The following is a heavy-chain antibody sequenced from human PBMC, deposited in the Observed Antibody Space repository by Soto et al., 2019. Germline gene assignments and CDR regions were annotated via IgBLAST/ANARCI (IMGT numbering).Heavy chain of an antibody. J-gene: IGHJ4*02. CDR3: AKAPYYYDSSGYPDY. D-gene: IGHD3-22*01. Sequence: QVQLVESGGGVVQPGRSLRLSCAASGFTFSSYGMHWVRQAPGKGLEWVAVISYDGSNKYYADSVKGRFTISRDNSKNTLYLQMNSLRAEDTAVYYCAKAPYYYDSSGYPDYWGQGTLVTVSS. CDR2: ISYDGSNK. V-gene: IGHV3-30*18. CDR1: GFTFSSYG.